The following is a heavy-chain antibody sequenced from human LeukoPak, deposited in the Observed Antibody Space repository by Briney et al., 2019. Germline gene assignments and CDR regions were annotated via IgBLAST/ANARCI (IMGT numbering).Heavy chain of an antibody. D-gene: IGHD2-21*02. J-gene: IGHJ4*02. CDR1: GFTFSSYW. Sequence: GRSLRLSCAASGFTFSSYWMHWVRQAPGKGLVWVSRINSDGSSTSYADSVKGRFTISRDNAKNTLYLQMNSLRAEDTAVYYCARDGGGDWGTRYYFDYWGQGTLVTVSS. CDR2: INSDGSST. V-gene: IGHV3-74*01. CDR3: ARDGGGDWGTRYYFDY.